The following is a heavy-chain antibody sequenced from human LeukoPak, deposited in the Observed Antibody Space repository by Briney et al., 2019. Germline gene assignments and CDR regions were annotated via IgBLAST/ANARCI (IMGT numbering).Heavy chain of an antibody. J-gene: IGHJ5*02. V-gene: IGHV3-74*01. D-gene: IGHD1/OR15-1a*01. Sequence: LAGGSLRLSCVASGFNFNTYWMHSVRQVPGKGLMSVSRIKTDGTYTNYAGSVKGRFTISRDNAKNTLYLQMNSLRVQDAAVYYCVRERGWNIDLWGQGTLVTVSS. CDR1: GFNFNTYW. CDR3: VRERGWNIDL. CDR2: IKTDGTYT.